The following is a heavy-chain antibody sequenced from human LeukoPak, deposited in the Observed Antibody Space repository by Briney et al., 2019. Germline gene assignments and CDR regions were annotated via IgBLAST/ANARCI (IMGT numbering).Heavy chain of an antibody. D-gene: IGHD5-24*01. V-gene: IGHV7-4-1*02. Sequence: ASVKVSCKASGYTFTSYAMNWVRQAPGQGLEWMGWINPNTGNPTYAQGFTGRFVFSLDTSVSTTYLQISSLKAEDTAVYYCARDPGERWLQEGNYWGQGTLVTVSS. CDR1: GYTFTSYA. J-gene: IGHJ4*02. CDR2: INPNTGNP. CDR3: ARDPGERWLQEGNY.